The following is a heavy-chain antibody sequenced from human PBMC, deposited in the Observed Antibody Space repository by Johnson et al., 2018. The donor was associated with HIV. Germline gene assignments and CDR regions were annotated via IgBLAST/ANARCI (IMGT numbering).Heavy chain of an antibody. Sequence: QVQLVESGGGVVQPGRSLRLSCAASGFTFSSYGMHWVRQAPGKGLEWVAVIWYDGSNKYYADSVKGRFTISRDNSKNTLYLQMNSLRADDTAVYYCARAKSIAIRGGAFDIWGQGTTVTVSS. J-gene: IGHJ3*02. CDR1: GFTFSSYG. CDR3: ARAKSIAIRGGAFDI. D-gene: IGHD6-6*01. CDR2: IWYDGSNK. V-gene: IGHV3-33*01.